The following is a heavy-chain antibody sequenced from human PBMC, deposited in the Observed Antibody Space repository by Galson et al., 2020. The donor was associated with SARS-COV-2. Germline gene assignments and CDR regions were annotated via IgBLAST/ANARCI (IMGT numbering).Heavy chain of an antibody. J-gene: IGHJ6*02. D-gene: IGHD3-22*01. Sequence: SVKVSCKASGGTFSSYAISWVRQAPGQGLEWMGGIIPIFGTANYAQKFQGRVTITADESTSTAYMELSSLRSEDTAVYYCARFGLGVMDYYYYGMDVWGQGTTVTVSS. V-gene: IGHV1-69*13. CDR1: GGTFSSYA. CDR2: IIPIFGTA. CDR3: ARFGLGVMDYYYYGMDV.